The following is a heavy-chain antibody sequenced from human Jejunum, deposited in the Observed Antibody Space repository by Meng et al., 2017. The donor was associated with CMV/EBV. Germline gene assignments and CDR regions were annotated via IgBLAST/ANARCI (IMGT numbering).Heavy chain of an antibody. CDR2: IPSAGGEP. CDR1: GCSFSSSW. Sequence: GCSFSSSWMHWVRQSPGKGLLWVSCIPSAGGEPRYADSVKGRFRISRDNGKNTVFLHMDSLRDDDTGVYYCASAPSGLGFTEATNWGQGTLVTVSS. J-gene: IGHJ1*01. CDR3: ASAPSGLGFTEATN. V-gene: IGHV3-74*01. D-gene: IGHD3-10*01.